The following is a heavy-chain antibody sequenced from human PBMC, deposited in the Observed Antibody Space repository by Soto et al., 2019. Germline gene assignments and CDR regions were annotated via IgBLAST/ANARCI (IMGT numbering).Heavy chain of an antibody. D-gene: IGHD3-16*01. J-gene: IGHJ5*02. Sequence: PSETLSLTCTVSGGSISSSSYYWGWLRQPPGKGLEWIGSIYYSGSTYYNPSLKSRVTISVDTSKNQVSLELTSVTAADTAVYYCASFSLPMGPGFDPWGQGTLVTVSS. CDR3: ASFSLPMGPGFDP. V-gene: IGHV4-39*01. CDR2: IYYSGST. CDR1: GGSISSSSYY.